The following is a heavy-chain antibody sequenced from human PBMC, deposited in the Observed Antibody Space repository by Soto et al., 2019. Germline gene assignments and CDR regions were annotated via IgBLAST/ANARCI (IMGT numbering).Heavy chain of an antibody. V-gene: IGHV3-48*01. D-gene: IGHD3-10*01. CDR1: GFTFSGYG. Sequence: GGSLRLSCAASGFTFSGYGMKWVRQAPGKGLEWVSYISSGSPTIYYADSVKGRFTISRDNAKNSLFLQMSSLRAEDTALYYCARAGSQRSTDYWGQGTLVTVSS. CDR3: ARAGSQRSTDY. J-gene: IGHJ4*02. CDR2: ISSGSPTI.